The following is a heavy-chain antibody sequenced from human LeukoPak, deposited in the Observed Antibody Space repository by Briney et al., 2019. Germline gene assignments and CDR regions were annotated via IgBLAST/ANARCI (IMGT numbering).Heavy chain of an antibody. D-gene: IGHD3-3*01. J-gene: IGHJ3*02. Sequence: PGGSLRLSCAASGLTFSRYWMHWVRQAPGKGLVWVSRIKSDGSSTSYADSVKGRFTISRDNAKNSLYLQMSSLRAEDTAVYYCASRGVVTGAFDIWGQGTMVTVSS. CDR2: IKSDGSST. V-gene: IGHV3-74*01. CDR1: GLTFSRYW. CDR3: ASRGVVTGAFDI.